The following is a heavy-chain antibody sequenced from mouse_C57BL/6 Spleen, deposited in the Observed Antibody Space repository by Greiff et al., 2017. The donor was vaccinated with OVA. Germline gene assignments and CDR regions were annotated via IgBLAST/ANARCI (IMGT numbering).Heavy chain of an antibody. V-gene: IGHV1-55*01. CDR3: ARYPGGNYNFDY. D-gene: IGHD2-1*01. J-gene: IGHJ2*01. CDR1: GYTFTSYW. Sequence: QVQLQQPGAELVKPGASVKMSCKASGYTFTSYWITWVKQRPGQGLEWIGDIYPGSGSTNYNEKFKSKATLTVDTSSSTAYMQLSSLTSEDAAVYYCARYPGGNYNFDYWGQGTTLTVSS. CDR2: IYPGSGST.